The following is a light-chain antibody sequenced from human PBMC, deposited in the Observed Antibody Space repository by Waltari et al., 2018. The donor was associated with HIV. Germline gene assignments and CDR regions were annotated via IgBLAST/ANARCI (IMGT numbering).Light chain of an antibody. Sequence: QSVLTQPPSASGTPGQRVTISSSACSSNIGSNTVNWYQQLPGTAPKRLIYSNNQRPSGVPDRFSGSKSGTSASLAISGLQSEDEADYYCAAWDDSLNGSWVFGGGTKLTVL. J-gene: IGLJ3*02. CDR1: SSNIGSNT. V-gene: IGLV1-44*01. CDR2: SNN. CDR3: AAWDDSLNGSWV.